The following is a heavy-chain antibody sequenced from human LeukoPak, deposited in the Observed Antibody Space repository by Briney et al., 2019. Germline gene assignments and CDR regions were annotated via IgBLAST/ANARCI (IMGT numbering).Heavy chain of an antibody. V-gene: IGHV3-74*01. CDR1: GFIFTKYW. CDR3: TSFYETN. Sequence: GGPLRLSCAASGFIFTKYWMHWVRQAPGKGLVWVSHVNSDGSATSYADSVKGRFTISRDTAKNPVYLHMNSLRVEDTAVYYCTSFYETNWGQGTLVTVSS. J-gene: IGHJ4*02. D-gene: IGHD2/OR15-2a*01. CDR2: VNSDGSAT.